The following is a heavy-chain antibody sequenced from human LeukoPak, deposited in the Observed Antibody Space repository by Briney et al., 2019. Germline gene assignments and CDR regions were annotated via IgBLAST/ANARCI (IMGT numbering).Heavy chain of an antibody. CDR3: ARGAAPKAYVWGSYRYFDY. J-gene: IGHJ4*02. Sequence: ASVKVSCKVSGYTLTELSMHWVRQAPGKGLERMGGFDPEDGETIYAQKFQGRVTMTEDTSTDTAYMELSSLRSEDTAVYYCARGAAPKAYVWGSYRYFDYWGQGTLVTVSS. V-gene: IGHV1-24*01. CDR1: GYTLTELS. D-gene: IGHD3-16*02. CDR2: FDPEDGET.